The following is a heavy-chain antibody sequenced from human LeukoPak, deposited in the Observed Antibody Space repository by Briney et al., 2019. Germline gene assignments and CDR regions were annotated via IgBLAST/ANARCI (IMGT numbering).Heavy chain of an antibody. CDR3: ARELGGYFDY. V-gene: IGHV4-59*01. Sequence: SETLSLTCAVSGGSISSYYWSWIRQPAGRGLEWSGYIYYSGSTNYNPSLKSRVTISVDTSKNQFSLKLSAVAAADTAVYHCARELGGYFDYWGQGTLVTAAS. J-gene: IGHJ4*02. CDR2: IYYSGST. CDR1: GGSISSYY. D-gene: IGHD3-16*01.